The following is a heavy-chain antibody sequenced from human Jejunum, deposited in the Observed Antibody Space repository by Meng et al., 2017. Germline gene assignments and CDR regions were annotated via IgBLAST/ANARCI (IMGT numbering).Heavy chain of an antibody. CDR2: ISGSGGST. CDR3: ANLVRQ. D-gene: IGHD3-10*02. V-gene: IGHV3-23*01. J-gene: IGHJ4*01. CDR1: GFTFSSST. Sequence: GESLKISCAASGFTFSSSTMSWVRQAPGKGLEWVSAISGSGGSTYYADSVKGRFTISRDNSKNTLYLQMNSRRTEDTGVYYCANLVRQWGQGTLVTVSS.